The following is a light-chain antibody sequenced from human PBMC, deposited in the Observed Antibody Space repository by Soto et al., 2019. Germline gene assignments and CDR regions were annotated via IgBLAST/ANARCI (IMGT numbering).Light chain of an antibody. V-gene: IGKV1-33*01. Sequence: DIQITQSPSSLSSSVSDRFTITCQASQDISNYLNWYQQKPGKAPKLLIYDASNLETGVPSRFSGSGSGTDFTFTISSLQPEDIATYYCQQYDNLITFGQGTRLEIK. CDR2: DAS. CDR1: QDISNY. CDR3: QQYDNLIT. J-gene: IGKJ5*01.